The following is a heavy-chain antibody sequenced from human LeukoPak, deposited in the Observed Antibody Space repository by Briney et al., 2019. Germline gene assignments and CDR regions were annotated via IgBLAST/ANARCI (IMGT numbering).Heavy chain of an antibody. Sequence: SETLSLTCAVYGGSFSGYYWSWIRQPPGEGLEWIGEINHSGSTNYNPSLKSRVTISVDTSKNQFSLKLSSVTAADTAVYYCARGVGRFLEWRYYYYMDVWGKGTTVTVSS. J-gene: IGHJ6*03. CDR1: GGSFSGYY. CDR2: INHSGST. D-gene: IGHD3-3*01. CDR3: ARGVGRFLEWRYYYYMDV. V-gene: IGHV4-34*01.